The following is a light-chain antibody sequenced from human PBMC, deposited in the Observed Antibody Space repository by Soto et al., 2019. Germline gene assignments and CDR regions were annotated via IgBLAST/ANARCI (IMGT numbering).Light chain of an antibody. CDR2: GAS. J-gene: IGKJ3*01. Sequence: IQLTQSPSSLSASVGDRVTITCRASQGLNTNLAWYQQKPGKAPNLLIYGASTLQKGVPSRFSGNGSGTDFTLTISSLQPEDLATYYCQQSNNYYTFGPGTKVDIK. V-gene: IGKV1-9*01. CDR3: QQSNNYYT. CDR1: QGLNTN.